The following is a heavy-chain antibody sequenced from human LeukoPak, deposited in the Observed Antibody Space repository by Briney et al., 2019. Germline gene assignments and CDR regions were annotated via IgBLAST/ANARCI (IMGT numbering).Heavy chain of an antibody. D-gene: IGHD2-2*01. Sequence: SETLSLTCTVSGGSISSYYWSWIRQPPGKGLEWIGYIYYSGSTNYNPSLKSRVTISVDTSKNQFSLKLSSVTVADTAVCYCARATLRYCSSTSCFGSNYYYYGMDVWGQGTTVTVSS. V-gene: IGHV4-59*01. CDR2: IYYSGST. J-gene: IGHJ6*02. CDR1: GGSISSYY. CDR3: ARATLRYCSSTSCFGSNYYYYGMDV.